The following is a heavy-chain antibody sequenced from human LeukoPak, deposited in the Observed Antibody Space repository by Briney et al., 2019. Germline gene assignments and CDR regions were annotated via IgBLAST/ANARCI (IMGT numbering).Heavy chain of an antibody. V-gene: IGHV3-21*01. CDR1: GFTFSTYS. J-gene: IGHJ6*03. D-gene: IGHD3-3*01. CDR3: ARVAAVTDFWSGYRPTYYYYLDV. CDR2: ISTTSDYI. Sequence: GGSLRLSCAASGFTFSTYSMDWVRQAPGKGLEWVSSISTTSDYIYYADSMKGRFTISRDNAKNSLYLQMNSLRAEDTAVYYCARVAAVTDFWSGYRPTYYYYLDVWGKGTTVTVSS.